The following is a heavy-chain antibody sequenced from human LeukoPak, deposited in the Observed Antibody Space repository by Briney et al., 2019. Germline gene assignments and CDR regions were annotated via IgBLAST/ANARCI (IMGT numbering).Heavy chain of an antibody. CDR3: TRERPILVVVVPTDLDY. D-gene: IGHD2-15*01. CDR1: GYTFTSYY. CDR2: INPSDGNT. V-gene: IGHV1-46*01. J-gene: IGHJ4*02. Sequence: ASVKVSCKASGYTFTSYYMHWVRQTPGQGLERMGIINPSDGNTSFAQKFQGRVTMTRDTSTSTVYMELSSLRSEDTAVYYCTRERPILVVVVPTDLDYWGQGTLVTVSS.